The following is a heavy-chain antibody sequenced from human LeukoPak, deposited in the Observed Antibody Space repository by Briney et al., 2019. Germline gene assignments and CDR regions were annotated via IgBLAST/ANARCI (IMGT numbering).Heavy chain of an antibody. Sequence: PSETLSLTCTVSGVSISSYYWSWVRQPPGKGLEWIGYIYYSGSTNYNPSLKSRVTISVDTSKNQFSLKLSSVTAADTAVYYCARRKQLHFDYWGQGTLVTVSS. D-gene: IGHD6-13*01. CDR3: ARRKQLHFDY. J-gene: IGHJ4*02. CDR2: IYYSGST. CDR1: GVSISSYY. V-gene: IGHV4-59*01.